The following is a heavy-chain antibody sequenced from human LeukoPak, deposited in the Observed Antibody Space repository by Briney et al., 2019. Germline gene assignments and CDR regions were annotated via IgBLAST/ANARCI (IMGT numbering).Heavy chain of an antibody. CDR1: GYTFTSYD. J-gene: IGHJ5*02. CDR2: MNPNSGNT. CDR3: ARSPFNYYDSSGHPAWFDP. Sequence: ASVKVSCKASGYTFTSYDINWVRQATGQGLEWMGWMNPNSGNTGYAQKFQGRVTMTRDMSTSTVYMELSSLRSEDTAVYYCARSPFNYYDSSGHPAWFDPWGQGTLVTVSS. V-gene: IGHV1-8*02. D-gene: IGHD3-22*01.